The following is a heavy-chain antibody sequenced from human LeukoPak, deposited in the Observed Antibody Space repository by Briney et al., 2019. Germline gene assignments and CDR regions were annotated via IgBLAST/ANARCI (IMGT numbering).Heavy chain of an antibody. V-gene: IGHV3-53*01. CDR3: ARVNPRGWAIDY. CDR1: GFIVSSNY. D-gene: IGHD6-19*01. J-gene: IGHJ4*02. Sequence: GGSLRLSCAASGFIVSSNYLSWVRQAPGKGLEWVSVIYIGGSTYYADSVKGRFTISRDNSKNTLYLQMNSLRVEDTAVYYCARVNPRGWAIDYWGQGTLVTVSS. CDR2: IYIGGST.